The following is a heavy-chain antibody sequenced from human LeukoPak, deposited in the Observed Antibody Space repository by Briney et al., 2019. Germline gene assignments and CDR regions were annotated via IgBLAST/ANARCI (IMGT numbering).Heavy chain of an antibody. CDR3: ARGWDYGSGRYHPYYFDY. V-gene: IGHV4-59*01. Sequence: SETLSLTCTVSGGSISSYYWSWIRQPPGKGLEWIGYIYYSGSTNYNPSLKSRVTISVDTSKNQFSLKLSSVTAADTAVYYCARGWDYGSGRYHPYYFDYWGQGTLVTVSS. D-gene: IGHD3-10*01. CDR2: IYYSGST. CDR1: GGSISSYY. J-gene: IGHJ4*02.